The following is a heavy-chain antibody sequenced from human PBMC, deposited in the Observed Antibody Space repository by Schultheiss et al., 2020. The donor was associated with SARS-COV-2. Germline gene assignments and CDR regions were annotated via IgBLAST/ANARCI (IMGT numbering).Heavy chain of an antibody. V-gene: IGHV4-59*12. CDR2: IYYSGST. D-gene: IGHD2-2*01. CDR1: GGSISSYY. Sequence: SETLSLTCTVSGGSISSYYWNWIRQHPGKGLEWIGYIYYSGSTYYKPSLKSRVTISVDRSKNQFSLQLNSVTPEDTAVYYCARRPPYCSSTSCSPNWHFDLWGRGTLVTVSS. J-gene: IGHJ2*01. CDR3: ARRPPYCSSTSCSPNWHFDL.